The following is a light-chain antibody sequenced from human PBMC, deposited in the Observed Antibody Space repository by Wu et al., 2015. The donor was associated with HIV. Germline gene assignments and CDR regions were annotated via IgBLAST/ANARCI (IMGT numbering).Light chain of an antibody. Sequence: EVVLTQSPGTLSLSPGERATLSCRASQSVSLNYLAWYQQRPGQAPRLLIYGASSRAPGIPDRFSGSGSGTDFTLTISRLEPEDFAVYHCHQYGNSPGTFGQGTKVEIK. CDR1: QSVSLNY. V-gene: IGKV3-20*01. CDR2: GAS. CDR3: HQYGNSPGT. J-gene: IGKJ1*01.